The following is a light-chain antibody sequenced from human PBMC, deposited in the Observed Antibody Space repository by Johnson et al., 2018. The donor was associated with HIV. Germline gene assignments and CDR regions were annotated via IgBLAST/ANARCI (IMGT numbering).Light chain of an antibody. CDR1: SSNIGNNY. J-gene: IGLJ1*01. V-gene: IGLV1-51*01. CDR2: DNN. CDR3: GTWDSSLRVGF. Sequence: QPVLTKPPSVSAAPGQKVTISCSGSSSNIGNNYVSWYQQLPGRAPKLLIYDNNKRPSGIPDRFSGSKSGTSATLGIPGLHTGDEADYYCGTWDSSLRVGFFGTGTKVTVL.